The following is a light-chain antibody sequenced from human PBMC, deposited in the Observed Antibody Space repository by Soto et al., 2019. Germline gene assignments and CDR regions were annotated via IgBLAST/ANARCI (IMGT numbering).Light chain of an antibody. CDR2: GNS. Sequence: QSVLAQPPSVSGAPGQRITISCSGSNSNIGAGYDVHWYQQLPGTAPKLLIFGNSNRPSGVPDRFSGSRSGASVSLAITGLQAEDEADYYCQSYDSSLGGSVFGGGTKVTVL. CDR1: NSNIGAGYD. CDR3: QSYDSSLGGSV. V-gene: IGLV1-40*01. J-gene: IGLJ2*01.